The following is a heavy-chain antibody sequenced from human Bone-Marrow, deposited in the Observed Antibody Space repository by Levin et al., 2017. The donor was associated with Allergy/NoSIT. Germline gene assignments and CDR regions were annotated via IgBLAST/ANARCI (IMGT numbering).Heavy chain of an antibody. V-gene: IGHV4-38-2*02. Sequence: SQTLSLTCTVSGYSISSGYYWGWIRQPPGKGLEWIGSIYHSGSTYYNPSLKSRVTISVDTSKNHFSLKLSSVTAADTAVYYCARGGYYYDTSARDYWGQGTLVTVSS. CDR2: IYHSGST. CDR3: ARGGYYYDTSARDY. D-gene: IGHD3-22*01. CDR1: GYSISSGYY. J-gene: IGHJ4*02.